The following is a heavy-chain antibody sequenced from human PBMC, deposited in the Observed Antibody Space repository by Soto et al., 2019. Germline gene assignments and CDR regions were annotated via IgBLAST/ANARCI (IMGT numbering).Heavy chain of an antibody. CDR2: IVGGSGKT. V-gene: IGHV1-58*02. Sequence: SVKVSCKASGFTFTSSAMQWVRQARGQRLEWIGWIVGGSGKTNYAQKFQERVTINRDMSTRTAYMELSSLKTEDTAVYYCTAHRSSITMRRGVIIGDYYYYGMDVWGQGTTVTVSS. D-gene: IGHD3-10*01. CDR3: TAHRSSITMRRGVIIGDYYYYGMDV. CDR1: GFTFTSSA. J-gene: IGHJ6*02.